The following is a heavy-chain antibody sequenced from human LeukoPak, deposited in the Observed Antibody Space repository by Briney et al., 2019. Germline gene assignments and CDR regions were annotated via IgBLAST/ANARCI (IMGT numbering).Heavy chain of an antibody. V-gene: IGHV3-23*01. D-gene: IGHD4-11*01. CDR2: ISGSGGST. CDR1: GFTFSSYA. CDR3: AKDLSFTTKISPIDY. J-gene: IGHJ4*02. Sequence: GGSLRLSCAASGFTFSSYAMSWVRQAPGKGLEWVSAISGSGGSTYYADSGKGRFTISRDNSKNTLYLQMNSLRAEDTAVYYCAKDLSFTTKISPIDYWGQGTLVTVSS.